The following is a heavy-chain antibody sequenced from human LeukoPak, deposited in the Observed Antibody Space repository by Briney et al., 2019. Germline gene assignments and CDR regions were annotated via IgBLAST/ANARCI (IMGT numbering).Heavy chain of an antibody. CDR1: GGSISSGGYY. J-gene: IGHJ3*02. CDR3: ARDFYYDSSGYPPKGSAFDI. V-gene: IGHV4-30-4*08. D-gene: IGHD3-22*01. CDR2: IYYSGST. Sequence: SETLSLTCTVSGGSISSGGYYWSWIRQPPGKGLEWIGYIYYSGSTYYNPSLKSRVTISVDTSKNQFSLKLSSVTAADTAVYYCARDFYYDSSGYPPKGSAFDIWGQGTMVTVSS.